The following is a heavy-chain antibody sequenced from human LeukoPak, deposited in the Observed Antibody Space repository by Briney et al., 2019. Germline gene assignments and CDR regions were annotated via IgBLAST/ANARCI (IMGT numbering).Heavy chain of an antibody. D-gene: IGHD3-22*01. Sequence: PSETLSLTCTVSGGSISSGSYYWSWIRQPAGKGLEWIGRIYTSGSTNYNPSLKSRVTISVDTSKNQFSLKLSSVTAADTAVYYCARGYYYDSSGYYSEFDYWGQGTLATVSS. CDR3: ARGYYYDSSGYYSEFDY. CDR1: GGSISSGSYY. CDR2: IYTSGST. V-gene: IGHV4-61*02. J-gene: IGHJ4*02.